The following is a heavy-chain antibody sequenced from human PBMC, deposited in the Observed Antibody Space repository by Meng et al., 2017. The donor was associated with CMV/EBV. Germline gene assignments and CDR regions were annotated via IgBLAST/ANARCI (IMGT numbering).Heavy chain of an antibody. CDR2: IYYSGST. Sequence: RLQEPGPGLLKPSETLPLPCTVVVGSISSSSYYWGWIRQPPGKGLEWIGSIYYSGSTYYNPSLKSRVTISVDTSKNQFSLKLSSVTAADTAVYYCARDRDIVVVPGDPWFDPWGQGTLVTVSS. J-gene: IGHJ5*02. D-gene: IGHD2-2*01. V-gene: IGHV4-39*07. CDR1: VGSISSSSYY. CDR3: ARDRDIVVVPGDPWFDP.